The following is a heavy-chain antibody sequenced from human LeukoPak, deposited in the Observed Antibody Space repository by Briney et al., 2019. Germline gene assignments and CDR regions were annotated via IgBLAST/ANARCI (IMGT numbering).Heavy chain of an antibody. J-gene: IGHJ4*02. V-gene: IGHV1-24*01. CDR3: ATGPYYYDSSGYSFDY. Sequence: GASVKVSCKVSGYTLTELSMHWVRQAPGKGLEWMGGFDPEDGETIYAQKFQGRVTMTEDTSTDTAYMELSSLRSEDTAVYYCATGPYYYDSSGYSFDYWGQGTLVTVSS. CDR2: FDPEDGET. D-gene: IGHD3-22*01. CDR1: GYTLTELS.